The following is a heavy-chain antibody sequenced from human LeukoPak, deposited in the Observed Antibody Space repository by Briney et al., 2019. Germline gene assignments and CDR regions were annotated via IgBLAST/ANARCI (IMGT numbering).Heavy chain of an antibody. Sequence: ASVKVSCKASGGTFSSYAISWVRQAPGQGLEWMGRIIPILGIANYAQKFQGRVTITADKSTSTAYMELSSLRSEDTAVYYCARDAQVDDSSGYYFFEYWGRGTLVTVSS. CDR2: IIPILGIA. J-gene: IGHJ4*02. CDR3: ARDAQVDDSSGYYFFEY. CDR1: GGTFSSYA. D-gene: IGHD3-22*01. V-gene: IGHV1-69*04.